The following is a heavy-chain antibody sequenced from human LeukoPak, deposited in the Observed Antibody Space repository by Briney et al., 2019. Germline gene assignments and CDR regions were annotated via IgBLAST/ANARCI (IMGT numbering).Heavy chain of an antibody. V-gene: IGHV4-4*07. CDR3: ARVLTLVGPGAFDI. J-gene: IGHJ3*02. CDR1: GGSISSYY. CDR2: IYTSGST. D-gene: IGHD3-16*01. Sequence: PSETLSLTCTVSGGSISSYYWSWIRQPAGKGLEWIGRIYTSGSTNYNPSLKSRVTMSVDTSKNQFSLRLSSVTAADTAVYYCARVLTLVGPGAFDIWGQGTLVTVSS.